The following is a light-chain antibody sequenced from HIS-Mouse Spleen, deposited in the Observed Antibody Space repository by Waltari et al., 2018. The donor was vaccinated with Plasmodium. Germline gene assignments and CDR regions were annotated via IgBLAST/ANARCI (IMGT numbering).Light chain of an antibody. CDR2: KDS. CDR1: ALPKQY. V-gene: IGLV3-25*03. CDR3: QSADSSGTYQV. J-gene: IGLJ2*01. Sequence: SYELTQPPSVSVSPGQTARITCPGDALPKQYAYWYQQKPGQAPVLLIYKDSERPSGTPERFSGSSSGTTVTLTNSGVQAEDEADYYCQSADSSGTYQVFGGGTKLTVL.